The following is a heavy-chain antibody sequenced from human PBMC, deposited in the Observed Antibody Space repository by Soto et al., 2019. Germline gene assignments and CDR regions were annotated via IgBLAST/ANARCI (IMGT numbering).Heavy chain of an antibody. Sequence: QVQLQESGPGLVKPSQTLSLTCTVSGGSISSGGYYWSWIRQHPGKGLEWIGYIYYSGSTYYNPSRKVRVTISVDTSKNQFSLKLSSVTAADTAVYYCARDVGSYDSSGYYYGRYFQHWGQGTLVTVSS. CDR2: IYYSGST. CDR3: ARDVGSYDSSGYYYGRYFQH. V-gene: IGHV4-31*03. CDR1: GGSISSGGYY. D-gene: IGHD3-22*01. J-gene: IGHJ1*01.